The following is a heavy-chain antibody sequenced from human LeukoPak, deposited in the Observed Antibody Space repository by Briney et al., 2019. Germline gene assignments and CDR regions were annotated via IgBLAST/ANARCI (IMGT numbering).Heavy chain of an antibody. J-gene: IGHJ3*02. D-gene: IGHD3-22*01. V-gene: IGHV3-53*01. Sequence: PGGSLRLSCAASGPSITTYMMNWVRQAPGKGLEWVSLIYNDGRTYYADSVKGRCTISRDNSKNTLYLQVNSLRVEDTAVYYCARGLFLSGYLDAFDIWGQGTVVTVSS. CDR3: ARGLFLSGYLDAFDI. CDR2: IYNDGRT. CDR1: GPSITTYM.